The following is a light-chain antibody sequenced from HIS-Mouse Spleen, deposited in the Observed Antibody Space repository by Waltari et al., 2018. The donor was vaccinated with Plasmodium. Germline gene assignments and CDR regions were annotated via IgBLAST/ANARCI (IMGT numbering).Light chain of an antibody. CDR1: QSVSSN. CDR3: QQYNNWSFT. J-gene: IGKJ3*01. V-gene: IGKV3-15*01. CDR2: GAS. Sequence: EIVMTQSPATLSVSPGERATLSCRASQSVSSNLAWYQQKPGQAPRLLIYGASTRATGIPARCSGSGSGTEFTLTISSLLSEDFAVYYCQQYNNWSFTFGPGTKVDIK.